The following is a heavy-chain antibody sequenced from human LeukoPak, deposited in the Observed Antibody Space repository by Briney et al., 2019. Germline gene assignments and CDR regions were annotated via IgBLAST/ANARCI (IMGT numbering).Heavy chain of an antibody. J-gene: IGHJ1*01. CDR3: AKDLNTYRYDSRDLQH. Sequence: PGGSLRLSCAASGFSFNTYGMHWVRQGPGKGLEWVAVISYDGSNKWYADSVKGRFTISRDNSKNTLYLQMNSLRPEDTAVYFCAKDLNTYRYDSRDLQHWGQGILVTASS. CDR1: GFSFNTYG. CDR2: ISYDGSNK. V-gene: IGHV3-30*18. D-gene: IGHD3-22*01.